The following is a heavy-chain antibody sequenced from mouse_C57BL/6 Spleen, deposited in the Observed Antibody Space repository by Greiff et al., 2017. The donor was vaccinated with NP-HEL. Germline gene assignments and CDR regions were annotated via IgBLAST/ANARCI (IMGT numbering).Heavy chain of an antibody. CDR1: GYTFTDYN. V-gene: IGHV1-22*01. J-gene: IGHJ1*03. Sequence: VQLQQSGPELVKPGASVKMSCKASGYTFTDYNMHWVKQSHGKSLEWIGYINPNNGGTSYNQKFKGKATLTVNKSSSTAYMELRSLTSEDSAVYYCASPYYGSSYWYFDVWGTGTTVTVSS. D-gene: IGHD1-1*01. CDR2: INPNNGGT. CDR3: ASPYYGSSYWYFDV.